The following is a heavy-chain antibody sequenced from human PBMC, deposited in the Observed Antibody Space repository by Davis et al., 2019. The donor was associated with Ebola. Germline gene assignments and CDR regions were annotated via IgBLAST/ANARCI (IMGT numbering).Heavy chain of an antibody. CDR2: INHSGST. V-gene: IGHV4-39*07. Sequence: SETLSLTCTVSGGSISSSSYYWGWIRQPPGKGLEWIGEINHSGSTNYNPSLKSRFTISVDTSKNQFSLKLSSVTAADTAVYYCARGPHTVGFDPWGQGTLVTVSS. D-gene: IGHD4-17*01. CDR1: GGSISSSSYY. CDR3: ARGPHTVGFDP. J-gene: IGHJ5*02.